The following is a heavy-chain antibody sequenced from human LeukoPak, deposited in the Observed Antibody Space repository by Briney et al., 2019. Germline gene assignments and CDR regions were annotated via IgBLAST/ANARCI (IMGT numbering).Heavy chain of an antibody. CDR3: AREGRGEYFDY. CDR2: INQDGSEK. Sequence: EVQLVESGGGLVPPGGSLRLSCAASGFTFSSYWMNWVRQAPGKGLEWVANINQDGSEKYYVDSVKGRFTISRDNGKNSLYLQLNSLRAEDTAVYYCAREGRGEYFDYWGQGTLVTVSS. V-gene: IGHV3-7*01. J-gene: IGHJ4*02. CDR1: GFTFSSYW. D-gene: IGHD3-10*01.